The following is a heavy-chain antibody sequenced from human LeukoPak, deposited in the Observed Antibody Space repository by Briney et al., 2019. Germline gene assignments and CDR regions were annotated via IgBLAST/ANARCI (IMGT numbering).Heavy chain of an antibody. V-gene: IGHV1-18*01. Sequence: ASVKVSCKSSGYTFTIYGIIWVRQAPGQGLEWMGWISTYNGDTNYAQNLQGRVTMTTDTSTSTAYMELRSLRSDDTAMYYCANSYYYDTSGLLLWGQGTLVTVSS. J-gene: IGHJ4*02. CDR3: ANSYYYDTSGLLL. D-gene: IGHD3-22*01. CDR2: ISTYNGDT. CDR1: GYTFTIYG.